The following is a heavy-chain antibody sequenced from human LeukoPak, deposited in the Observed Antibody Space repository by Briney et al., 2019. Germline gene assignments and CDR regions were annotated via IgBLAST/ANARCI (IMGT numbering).Heavy chain of an antibody. CDR2: IYYNGDT. Sequence: SETQSLTCSVSGGSIDTTIYFWGWIRQPPGKGLEWIGNIYYNGDTYYNPSLESRVTLSMDTSKNRFSLRLSSVTAADTAVYYCARTLSARDWFDPWGQGTLVTVSS. CDR1: GGSIDTTIYF. V-gene: IGHV4-39*02. D-gene: IGHD3-3*02. J-gene: IGHJ5*02. CDR3: ARTLSARDWFDP.